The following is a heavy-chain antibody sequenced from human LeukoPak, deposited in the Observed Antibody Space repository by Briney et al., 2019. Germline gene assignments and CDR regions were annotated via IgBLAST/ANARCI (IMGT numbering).Heavy chain of an antibody. CDR3: ARGVVRGIGWFDP. V-gene: IGHV5-51*01. J-gene: IGHJ5*02. Sequence: GGPLKISFKASGSGFTTYWIGWVRPMPGKGLEWMGIIYPGDSDTRYSPSFQGQVTISADKSISTAYLQWSSLKASDTAMYYCARGVVRGIGWFDPWGQGTLVTVSS. CDR2: IYPGDSDT. CDR1: GSGFTTYW. D-gene: IGHD3-10*01.